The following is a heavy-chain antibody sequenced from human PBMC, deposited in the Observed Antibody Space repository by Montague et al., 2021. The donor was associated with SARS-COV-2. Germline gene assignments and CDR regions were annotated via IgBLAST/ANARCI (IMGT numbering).Heavy chain of an antibody. CDR3: ARGGSWLYYFDY. J-gene: IGHJ4*02. CDR1: GDSVSSNSAA. Sequence: CAISGDSVSSNSAAWNWIRQSPSRGLEWLGRTYYRSRWFNDYAVSIRSRITINPDTSKDQFSLQLNSVTPEDTAVYYCARGGSWLYYFDYWGQGTLVTVSS. V-gene: IGHV6-1*01. CDR2: TYYRSRWFN. D-gene: IGHD6-13*01.